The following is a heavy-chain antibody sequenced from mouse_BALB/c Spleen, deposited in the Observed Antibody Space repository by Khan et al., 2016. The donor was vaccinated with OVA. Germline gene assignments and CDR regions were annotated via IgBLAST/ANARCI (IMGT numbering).Heavy chain of an antibody. Sequence: EVELVESGGDLVKPGGSLKLTCAVSGFSFSTYGMSWVRQTPDKRLEWVATVSTGGSYYPDSAKGRFTISRDHAKNTLYLLMSSLMSEDTAIIYCARRAYYYDSERIAYGGQGTLVTVSA. CDR1: GFSFSTYG. CDR3: ARRAYYYDSERIAY. J-gene: IGHJ3*01. CDR2: VSTGGS. D-gene: IGHD1-1*01. V-gene: IGHV5-6*01.